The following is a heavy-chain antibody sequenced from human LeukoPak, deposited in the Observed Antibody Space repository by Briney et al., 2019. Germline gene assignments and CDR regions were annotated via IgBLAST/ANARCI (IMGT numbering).Heavy chain of an antibody. V-gene: IGHV4-59*01. D-gene: IGHD2-2*03. J-gene: IGHJ5*02. CDR2: IYYSGST. Sequence: PSETLSLTCTVSGGSISSYYWSWIRQPPGKGLEWIGYIYYSGSTNYNPSLKSRVTISVDTSKNQFSLKLSSVTAADTAVYYCARDHFLDGWFDPWGQGTLVTVSS. CDR3: ARDHFLDGWFDP. CDR1: GGSISSYY.